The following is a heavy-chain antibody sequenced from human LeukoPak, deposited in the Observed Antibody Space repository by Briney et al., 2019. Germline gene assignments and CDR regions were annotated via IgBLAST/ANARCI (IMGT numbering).Heavy chain of an antibody. D-gene: IGHD1-7*01. J-gene: IGHJ4*02. CDR2: ISSSGSTI. CDR3: ARGPGTTGCCFFV. Sequence: GGSLRLSCAASGFTFSSYEMNWVRQAPGKGLEWVSYISSSGSTIYYADSVKGRFTISRDNAKNSLYLQMNSLRAEDTAVYYCARGPGTTGCCFFVWVQGSLVTVSS. CDR1: GFTFSSYE. V-gene: IGHV3-48*03.